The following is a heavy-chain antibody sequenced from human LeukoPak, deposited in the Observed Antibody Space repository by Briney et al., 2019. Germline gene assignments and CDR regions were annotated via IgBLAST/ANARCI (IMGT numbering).Heavy chain of an antibody. J-gene: IGHJ4*02. CDR1: GFTFSDYT. V-gene: IGHV3-21*01. CDR2: ISSSSSYI. D-gene: IGHD3-22*01. CDR3: ARDSAAEYYDGSTYNSLFDY. Sequence: GGSLRLSCGASGFTFSDYTMNWVRQAPGKGLEWVSSISSSSSYIYYADSVKGRFTISRDNAKNSLYLQMNSLRAEDTAVYYCARDSAAEYYDGSTYNSLFDYWGQGTLVTVSS.